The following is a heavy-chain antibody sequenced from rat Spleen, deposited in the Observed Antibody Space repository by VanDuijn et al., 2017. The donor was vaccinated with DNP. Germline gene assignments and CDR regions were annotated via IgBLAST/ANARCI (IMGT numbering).Heavy chain of an antibody. J-gene: IGHJ4*01. D-gene: IGHD1-2*01. Sequence: EVQLQESGPGLVKPSQSLSLTCSVTGYSITSSYGWNWIRKFPGNKLEWMGSINSAGSTNYNPSLKSRVSITRDTSKNQFFLQLNSVTTEDTATYYCARYYSSYRYYAMDAWGQGTSVTVSS. CDR1: GYSITSSYG. V-gene: IGHV3-3*01. CDR3: ARYYSSYRYYAMDA. CDR2: INSAGST.